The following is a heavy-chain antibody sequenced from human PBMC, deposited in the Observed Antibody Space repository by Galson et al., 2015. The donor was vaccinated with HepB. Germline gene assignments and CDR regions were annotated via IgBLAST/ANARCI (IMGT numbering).Heavy chain of an antibody. CDR2: IIPIFGTA. J-gene: IGHJ5*02. D-gene: IGHD3-10*01. Sequence: SVKVSCKASGGTFSSYAISWVRQAPGQGLEWMGGIIPIFGTANYAQKFQGRVTITADKSTSTAYMELSSLRSEDTAVYYCARGLHYYGSGMQPRGLNNWFDPWGQGTLVTVSS. CDR1: GGTFSSYA. V-gene: IGHV1-69*06. CDR3: ARGLHYYGSGMQPRGLNNWFDP.